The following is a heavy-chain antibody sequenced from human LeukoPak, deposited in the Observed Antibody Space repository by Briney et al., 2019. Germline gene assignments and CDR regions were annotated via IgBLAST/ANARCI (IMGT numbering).Heavy chain of an antibody. CDR1: GFTFSSYA. J-gene: IGHJ6*02. CDR3: AKDRIQLWLRTYYYYGMDV. Sequence: GGSLRLSCAASGFTFSSYAMSWVRQAPGKGLEWVSAISGSGGCTYYADSVKGQFTISRDNAKNTLYLQMNSLRAEDTAVYYCAKDRIQLWLRTYYYYGMDVWGQGTTVTVSS. D-gene: IGHD5-18*01. V-gene: IGHV3-23*01. CDR2: ISGSGGCT.